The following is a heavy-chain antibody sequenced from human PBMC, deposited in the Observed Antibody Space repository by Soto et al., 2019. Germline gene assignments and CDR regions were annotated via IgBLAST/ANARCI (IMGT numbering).Heavy chain of an antibody. CDR2: ISYDGSNK. D-gene: IGHD2-2*01. Sequence: GGSLRLSCAASGFTFSSYAMHWVRQAPGKGLEWVAVISYDGSNKYYADSVKGRFTISRDNSKNTLYLQMNSLRAEDTAVYYCARDGRGGYCSSTSCQLNWFDPWGQGTLVTVSS. V-gene: IGHV3-30-3*01. J-gene: IGHJ5*02. CDR1: GFTFSSYA. CDR3: ARDGRGGYCSSTSCQLNWFDP.